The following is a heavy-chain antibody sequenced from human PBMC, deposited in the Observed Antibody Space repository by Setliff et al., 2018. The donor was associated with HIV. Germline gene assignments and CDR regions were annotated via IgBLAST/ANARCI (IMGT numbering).Heavy chain of an antibody. CDR1: GFSSNNYW. Sequence: GGSLRLSCTDSGFSSNNYWMSWVRQAPGKGLEWAAHINQDGSVKYYVDSVKGRFTITRDNPKTSIYLQMDSLRVEGTAVYYCITDGGLNWGQGKMVTVSS. V-gene: IGHV3-7*03. D-gene: IGHD3-10*01. CDR3: ITDGGLN. CDR2: INQDGSVK. J-gene: IGHJ3*01.